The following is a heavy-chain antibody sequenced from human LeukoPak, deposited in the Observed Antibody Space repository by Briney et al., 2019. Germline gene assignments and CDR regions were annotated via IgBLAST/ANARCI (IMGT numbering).Heavy chain of an antibody. CDR2: IKQDGSEK. J-gene: IGHJ4*01. CDR1: GFTFTNNF. Sequence: GGSLRLPCAASGFTFTNNFMSWVRQVPGKGLEWVANIKQDGSEKTYADSVRDRFTIFRDNAKDSVYLQMNSLRAEDSAIYYCAREGFYFFDFWGQGTLVTVSS. V-gene: IGHV3-7*01. CDR3: AREGFYFFDF.